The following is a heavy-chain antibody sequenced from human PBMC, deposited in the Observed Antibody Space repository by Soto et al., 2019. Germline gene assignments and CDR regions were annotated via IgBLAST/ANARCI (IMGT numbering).Heavy chain of an antibody. CDR1: GGSISSSNW. V-gene: IGHV4-4*02. J-gene: IGHJ4*02. D-gene: IGHD3-10*01. CDR3: ASITMVRGRWDY. CDR2: IYHSGST. Sequence: QVQLQESGPGLVKPSGTLSLTCAVSGGSISSSNWWSWVRQPPGKGLEWIGEIYHSGSTNYNPSLKSRVTLAVDKPKNQSSLKLSSVTAADTAVYYCASITMVRGRWDYWGQGTLVTVSS.